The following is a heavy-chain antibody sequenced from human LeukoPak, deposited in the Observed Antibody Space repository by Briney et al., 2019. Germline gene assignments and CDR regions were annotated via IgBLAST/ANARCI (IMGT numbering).Heavy chain of an antibody. D-gene: IGHD2-8*01. CDR1: GFKFDDYG. J-gene: IGHJ4*02. CDR3: AREGIYCVNGVCYLDY. CDR2: ISWNGGNT. V-gene: IGHV3-20*04. Sequence: GGSLRLSCAASGFKFDDYGMSWVLQAPGKRLEWVSGISWNGGNTGYADSVKGRFTISRDNAKNSLFLQVNSLRADDTAFYYCAREGIYCVNGVCYLDYWGQGTLVTVSS.